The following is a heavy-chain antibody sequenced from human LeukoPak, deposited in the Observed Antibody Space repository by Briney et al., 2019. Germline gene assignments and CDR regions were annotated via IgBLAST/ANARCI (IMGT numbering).Heavy chain of an antibody. CDR3: ARYYGGNSACDY. CDR2: ISGSGGST. CDR1: GFTFSSYA. J-gene: IGHJ4*02. V-gene: IGHV3-23*01. D-gene: IGHD4-23*01. Sequence: GGSLRLSCAASGFTFSSYAMSWVRQAPGKGLEWVSAISGSGGSTYYADSVKGRFTISRDNSKNSLYLQMNSLRAEDTAVYYCARYYGGNSACDYWGQGTLVTVSS.